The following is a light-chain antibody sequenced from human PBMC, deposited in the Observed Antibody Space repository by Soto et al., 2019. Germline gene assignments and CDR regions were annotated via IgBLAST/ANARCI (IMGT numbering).Light chain of an antibody. CDR1: NSNIGNNA. CDR2: YDD. V-gene: IGLV1-36*01. Sequence: QSVLTQPPSVSGAPRQRVTISCSGSNSNIGNNAVNWYQQLPGKAPKLLNYYDDLLPSGVSDRFSGSKSGTSASLAISGLQSEDEAGYYCAAWDDSLNGPVFGGGTQLTVL. J-gene: IGLJ2*01. CDR3: AAWDDSLNGPV.